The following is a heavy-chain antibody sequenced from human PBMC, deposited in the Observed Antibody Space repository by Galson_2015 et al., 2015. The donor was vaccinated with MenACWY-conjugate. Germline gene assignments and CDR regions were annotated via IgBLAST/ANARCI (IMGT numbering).Heavy chain of an antibody. CDR1: GGAINNYY. D-gene: IGHD1-14*01. CDR3: TRTSPGGIFFFQGIEV. Sequence: SETLSLTCDVPGGAINNYYWSWIRQSPGKGLEWIGFVYSAEPTHYNPSLKSRASISVDTSKTPFSLKLDSVTPADTGVYYCTRTSPGGIFFFQGIEVWGQGTTVTVSS. J-gene: IGHJ6*02. V-gene: IGHV4-4*08. CDR2: VYSAEPT.